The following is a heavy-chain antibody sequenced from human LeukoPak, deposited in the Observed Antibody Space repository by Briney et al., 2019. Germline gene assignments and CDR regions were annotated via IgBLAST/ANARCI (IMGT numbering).Heavy chain of an antibody. V-gene: IGHV1-2*02. D-gene: IGHD2-2*01. CDR1: GYTFIGYY. J-gene: IGHJ3*02. CDR2: INPNSGGT. CDR3: ASKVVVVPAAIGAFDI. Sequence: AASVKVSCKASGYTFIGYYMHWVRQAPGQGLEWMGWINPNSGGTNYAQKFQGRVTMTRDTSISTAYMELSRLRSDDTAVYYCASKVVVVPAAIGAFDIWGQGTMVTVSS.